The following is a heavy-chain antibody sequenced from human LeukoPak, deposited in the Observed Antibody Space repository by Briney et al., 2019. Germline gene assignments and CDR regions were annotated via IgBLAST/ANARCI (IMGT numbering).Heavy chain of an antibody. J-gene: IGHJ5*02. Sequence: SETLSLTCSVSGGSITGYNWSWMRQPPGKGLQWIGYTQSRGSTNYNPSLKSRVTIFLDTSKRQFSLNLNSVTAADPAVYYCTRTGGGGGNLWGQGTLVTVSS. D-gene: IGHD2-8*02. V-gene: IGHV4-4*08. CDR1: GGSITGYN. CDR3: TRTGGGGGNL. CDR2: TQSRGST.